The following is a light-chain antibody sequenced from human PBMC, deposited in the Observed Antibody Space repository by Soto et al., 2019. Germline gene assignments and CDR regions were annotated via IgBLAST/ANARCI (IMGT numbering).Light chain of an antibody. J-gene: IGKJ1*01. V-gene: IGKV1-39*01. CDR1: QSITSC. Sequence: DIQMTQSPSSLSASVGDSVTINCRASQSITSCLNWYQQKPGKAPKLLIYAASSLQSGVPSRFSGSGSGTDFTLTISSLQPEDFAAYYCQQSYSTPRTFCQGTKLEIK. CDR2: AAS. CDR3: QQSYSTPRT.